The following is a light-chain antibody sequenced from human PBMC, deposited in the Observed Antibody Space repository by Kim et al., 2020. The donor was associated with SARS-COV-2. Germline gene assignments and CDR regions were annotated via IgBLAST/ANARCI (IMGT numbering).Light chain of an antibody. V-gene: IGKV1-17*03. CDR2: AAS. J-gene: IGKJ4*01. CDR1: QSISNS. Sequence: SVGDRVTITCRASQSISNSLAWFQQKPGKVPRRLIYAASSLQSGVPSRFSGSGSGTEFTLTISSLQPEDSATYYCLQHNTYPSLTFGGGTKVDIK. CDR3: LQHNTYPSLT.